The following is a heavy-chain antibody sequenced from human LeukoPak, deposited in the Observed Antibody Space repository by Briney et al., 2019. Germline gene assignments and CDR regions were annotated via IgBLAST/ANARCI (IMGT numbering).Heavy chain of an antibody. Sequence: GGSLRLSCAASGFTFSSYAMSWVRQAPGKGLEWVSAISGSGGSTYYADSVKGRFTISRDNSKNTLYLQMNSLRAEDTAVYYCARRPYSSGWSPYYYYYMDVWGKGTTVTVSS. V-gene: IGHV3-23*01. CDR2: ISGSGGST. J-gene: IGHJ6*03. CDR3: ARRPYSSGWSPYYYYYMDV. D-gene: IGHD6-19*01. CDR1: GFTFSSYA.